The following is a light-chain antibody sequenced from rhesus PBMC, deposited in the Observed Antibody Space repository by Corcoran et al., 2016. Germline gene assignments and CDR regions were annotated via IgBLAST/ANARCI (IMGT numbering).Light chain of an antibody. Sequence: DIQMTQSPSSLSASVGDRVTITCQASQGISNYLAWYQQKPGKVPKLQIYRASPLQRGVPSRFSGSGSGTDFTLTISSLQPEDFATYYCQHGYGITPTFGQGTKVEIK. CDR1: QGISNY. CDR2: RAS. V-gene: IGKV1-25*01. J-gene: IGKJ1*01. CDR3: QHGYGITPT.